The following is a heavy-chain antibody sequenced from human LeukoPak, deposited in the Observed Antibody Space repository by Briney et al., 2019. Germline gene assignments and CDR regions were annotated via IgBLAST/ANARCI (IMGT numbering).Heavy chain of an antibody. D-gene: IGHD4-17*01. Sequence: SETLSLTCTVSGGSISSGDYYWSWIRQPPGKGLEWIGYIYYSGSTYYNPSLKSRVTISVDTSKNQFSLKLSSVTAADTAVYYCARVSTPYGDYDWWGQGTLVTVSS. J-gene: IGHJ4*02. CDR3: ARVSTPYGDYDW. CDR1: GGSISSGDYY. CDR2: IYYSGST. V-gene: IGHV4-30-4*01.